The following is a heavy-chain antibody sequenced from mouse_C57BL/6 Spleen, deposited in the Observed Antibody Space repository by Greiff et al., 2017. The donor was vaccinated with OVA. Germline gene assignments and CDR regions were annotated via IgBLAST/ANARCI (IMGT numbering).Heavy chain of an antibody. J-gene: IGHJ2*01. Sequence: VQLQQPGAELVMPGASVKLSCKASGYTFTSYWMPWVKQRPGQGLEWIGEIDPSDNYTNYNQKFKGKSTLTVDKSSSTAYMQLSSLTSEDYAIYYCSRRGVCMITFDYWGQGTTLTVSS. D-gene: IGHD2-4*01. V-gene: IGHV1-69*01. CDR2: IDPSDNYT. CDR3: SRRGVCMITFDY. CDR1: GYTFTSYW.